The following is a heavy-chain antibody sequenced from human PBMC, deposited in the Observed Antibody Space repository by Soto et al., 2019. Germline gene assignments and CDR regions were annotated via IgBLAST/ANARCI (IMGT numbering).Heavy chain of an antibody. D-gene: IGHD3-10*01. CDR2: ISYDGSNK. Sequence: PGGSLRLSCAASGFTFSSNGMHWVRQAPGKGLEWVAVISYDGSNKYYAHPVKGRFTISRHNSKNTLYLQMNSLRAEDTAVYYCAKVYRWFGVLWFDPWGQGTLVTVSS. J-gene: IGHJ5*02. CDR3: AKVYRWFGVLWFDP. CDR1: GFTFSSNG. V-gene: IGHV3-30*18.